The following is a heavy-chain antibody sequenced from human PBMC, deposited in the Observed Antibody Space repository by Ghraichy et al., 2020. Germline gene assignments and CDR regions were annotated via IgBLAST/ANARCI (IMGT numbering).Heavy chain of an antibody. J-gene: IGHJ5*02. CDR2: INHSGST. CDR1: GGSFSGYY. CDR3: ARGRADYVWGSYRYWFDP. V-gene: IGHV4-34*01. D-gene: IGHD3-16*02. Sequence: SETLSLTCAVYGGSFSGYYWSWIRQPPGKGLEWIGEINHSGSTNYNPSLKSRVTISVDTSKNQFSLKLSSVTAADTAVYYCARGRADYVWGSYRYWFDPWGQGTLVTVSS.